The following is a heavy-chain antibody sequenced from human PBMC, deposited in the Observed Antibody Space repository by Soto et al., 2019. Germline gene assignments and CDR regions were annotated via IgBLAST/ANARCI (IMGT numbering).Heavy chain of an antibody. CDR1: GGSISSSTYY. CDR3: AKSAGSSSWYYYMDV. V-gene: IGHV4-39*01. CDR2: IYYSGST. Sequence: SETLSLTCTVSGGSISSSTYYWGWIRQPPGKGLEWIGSIYYSGSTYYNPSLKSRVTISVDTSKNQFSLKLSSVTAADTAVYYCAKSAGSSSWYYYMDVWGKGTTVTVSS. J-gene: IGHJ6*03. D-gene: IGHD6-13*01.